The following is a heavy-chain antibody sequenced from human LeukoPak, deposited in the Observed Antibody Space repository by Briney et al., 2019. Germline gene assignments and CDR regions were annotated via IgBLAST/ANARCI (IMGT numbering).Heavy chain of an antibody. V-gene: IGHV3-48*04. CDR2: ISSSSSTI. CDR3: ARERNYYGSGSPFDY. J-gene: IGHJ4*02. D-gene: IGHD3-10*01. CDR1: GFTFSSYS. Sequence: GGSLRLSCAASGFTFSSYSMNWVRQAPGKGLEWVSYISSSSSTIYYADSVKGRFTISRDNAKNSLYLQMNSLRAEDTAVYYCARERNYYGSGSPFDYWGQGTLVTVSS.